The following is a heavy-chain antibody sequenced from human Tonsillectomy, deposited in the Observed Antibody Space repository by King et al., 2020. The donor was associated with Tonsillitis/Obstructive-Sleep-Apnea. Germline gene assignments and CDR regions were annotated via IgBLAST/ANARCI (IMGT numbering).Heavy chain of an antibody. J-gene: IGHJ3*02. D-gene: IGHD2-2*01. V-gene: IGHV3-53*04. CDR2: LYSGGST. CDR3: ARDRESTSSWVAFDI. Sequence: VQLVESGGGWVQPGGSLRLSCAASGFTVSSNYMNWVRQAPGKGLEWVSLLYSGGSTYYADSVKGRFTISRDNSKNTLYLQMNSLRAEDTAVYYCARDRESTSSWVAFDIWGPRDNGHRLF. CDR1: GFTVSSNY.